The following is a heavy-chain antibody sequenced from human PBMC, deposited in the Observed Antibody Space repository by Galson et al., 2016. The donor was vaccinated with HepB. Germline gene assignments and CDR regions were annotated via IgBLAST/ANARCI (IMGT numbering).Heavy chain of an antibody. J-gene: IGHJ4*02. CDR1: GDSVSSNSGV. D-gene: IGHD1-1*01. CDR2: TYYRSKWYN. V-gene: IGHV6-1*01. CDR3: ARDSPGNSFFDY. Sequence: CAISGDSVSSNSGVWNWIRQSPSRGLEWLGRTYYRSKWYNHYAESVKSRITINPDTSKNQFSLHLNSVTPEDTAVYYCARDSPGNSFFDYWGQGILVTGSS.